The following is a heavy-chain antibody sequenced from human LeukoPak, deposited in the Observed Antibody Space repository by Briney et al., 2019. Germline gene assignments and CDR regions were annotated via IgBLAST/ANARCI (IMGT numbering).Heavy chain of an antibody. CDR3: ARDPLYSGYDYDYYYGMDV. J-gene: IGHJ6*04. CDR1: GGTFSSYA. Sequence: SVKVSCKASGGTFSSYAISWVRQAPGQGLEWMGGIIPIFGTANYAQKFQGRVTITVDESTSTAYMELSSLRSEDTAVYYCARDPLYSGYDYDYYYGMDVWGKGTTVTVSS. V-gene: IGHV1-69*01. D-gene: IGHD5-12*01. CDR2: IIPIFGTA.